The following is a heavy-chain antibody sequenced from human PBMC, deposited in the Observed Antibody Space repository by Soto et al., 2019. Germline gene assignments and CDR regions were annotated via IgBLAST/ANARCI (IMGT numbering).Heavy chain of an antibody. CDR3: ARGYTNIDH. Sequence: GESLKISCAASGFTFSSYAMSWVRQAPGKGLEWVSSISGSGGTTYYTDSVKGRFTISRDNSKNTLYLQMNSLRAEDTAEYYCARGYTNIDHWGQGTLVTVSS. V-gene: IGHV3-23*01. D-gene: IGHD5-18*01. CDR2: ISGSGGTT. CDR1: GFTFSSYA. J-gene: IGHJ5*02.